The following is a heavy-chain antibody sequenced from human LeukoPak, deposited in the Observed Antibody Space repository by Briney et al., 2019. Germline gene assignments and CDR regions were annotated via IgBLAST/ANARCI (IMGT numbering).Heavy chain of an antibody. CDR1: GFTFSSYS. D-gene: IGHD5-18*01. J-gene: IGHJ4*02. CDR2: IYGGGST. Sequence: GGSLRLSCAASGFTFSSYSMNWVRQAPGRGLEWVSVIYGGGSTYYADSVKGRFTISRHNSKNTLYLQMNSLRAEDTAVYYCASLSDTSMAPGDYWGQGTLVTVSS. CDR3: ASLSDTSMAPGDY. V-gene: IGHV3-53*04.